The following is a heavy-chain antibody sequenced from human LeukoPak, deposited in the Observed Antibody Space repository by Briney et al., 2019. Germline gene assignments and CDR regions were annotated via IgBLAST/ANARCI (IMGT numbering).Heavy chain of an antibody. Sequence: GGSLRLSCAASGFTFSNAWMSWVRQAPGKGLEWVGRINSDGSSTTYADSVKGRSSISRDNAKNTLYLHMSSLRAEDTGVYYCARAVRAHPPADFWGQGTLVTVSS. CDR3: ARAVRAHPPADF. CDR1: GFTFSNAW. J-gene: IGHJ4*02. V-gene: IGHV3-74*01. CDR2: INSDGSST. D-gene: IGHD3-3*01.